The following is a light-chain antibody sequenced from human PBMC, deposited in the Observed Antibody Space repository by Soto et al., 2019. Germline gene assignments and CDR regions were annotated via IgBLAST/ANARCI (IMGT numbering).Light chain of an antibody. V-gene: IGKV1-12*01. CDR2: GAS. CDR1: QDISSY. CDR3: QQSYSTPRG. Sequence: DIQMTQSPSSVSASVGDRVTITCRASQDISSYLAWYQQKAGKAPTLLIFGASNLQSGVPSRFSGSGSGTDFTLTISSLQPEDFATYYCQQSYSTPRGFGQGTKVEIK. J-gene: IGKJ1*01.